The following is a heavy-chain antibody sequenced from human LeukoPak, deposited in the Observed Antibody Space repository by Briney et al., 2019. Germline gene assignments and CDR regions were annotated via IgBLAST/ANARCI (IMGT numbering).Heavy chain of an antibody. CDR3: ARHYYDYVWGSYGIDY. D-gene: IGHD3-16*01. Sequence: GESLKISCKGSGYSFTNYWIGWVRQMPGKGLEWMGIIYPGDSDTRYSPSFQGQVTISADKSISTAYLQWSSLKASDTAMYYCARHYYDYVWGSYGIDYWGQGTLVTVSS. V-gene: IGHV5-51*01. CDR2: IYPGDSDT. J-gene: IGHJ4*02. CDR1: GYSFTNYW.